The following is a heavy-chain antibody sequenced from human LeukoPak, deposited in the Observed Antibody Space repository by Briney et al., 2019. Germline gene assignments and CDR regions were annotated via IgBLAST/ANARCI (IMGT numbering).Heavy chain of an antibody. CDR1: GLTFSSYG. CDR3: AKGGDSGYDYR. Sequence: PGGSLRLSCAASGLTFSSYGMHWVRQAPGKGLEWVAFIRYDGSNKYYADSVKGRFTISRDNSKNTLYLQMNSLRAEDTAVYYCAKGGDSGYDYRWGQGTLVTVSS. D-gene: IGHD5-12*01. V-gene: IGHV3-30*02. J-gene: IGHJ5*02. CDR2: IRYDGSNK.